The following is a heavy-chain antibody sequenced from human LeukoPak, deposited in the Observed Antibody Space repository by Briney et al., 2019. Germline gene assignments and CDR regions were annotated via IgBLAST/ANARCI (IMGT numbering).Heavy chain of an antibody. CDR2: IRYDGSNK. CDR1: GFTFSSYG. V-gene: IGHV3-30*02. CDR3: AKPSGMREAFDI. J-gene: IGHJ3*02. D-gene: IGHD1-26*01. Sequence: GGSLRLSCAASGFTFSSYGMHWVRQAPGKGLEWVAFIRYDGSNKYYADSVKGRFTISRDNSKNTLYLQMNSLRAEDTAVHYCAKPSGMREAFDIWGQGTMVTVSS.